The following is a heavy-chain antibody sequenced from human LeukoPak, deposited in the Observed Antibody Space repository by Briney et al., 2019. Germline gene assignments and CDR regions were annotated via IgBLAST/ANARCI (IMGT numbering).Heavy chain of an antibody. J-gene: IGHJ4*02. CDR1: GFTFSSYG. Sequence: GGSLRLSCAASGFTFSSYGMHWVRQAPGKGLEWVAVISYDGSNKYYADSVKGRFTISRDNAKNSLYLQMNSLRDEDTAVYYCARDMRGSYSLSDYWGQGTLVTVSS. V-gene: IGHV3-30*03. D-gene: IGHD1-26*01. CDR3: ARDMRGSYSLSDY. CDR2: ISYDGSNK.